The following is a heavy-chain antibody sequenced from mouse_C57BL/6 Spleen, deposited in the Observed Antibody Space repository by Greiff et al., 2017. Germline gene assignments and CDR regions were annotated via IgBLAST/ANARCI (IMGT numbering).Heavy chain of an antibody. V-gene: IGHV1-69*01. D-gene: IGHD1-1*01. CDR1: GYTFTSYW. J-gene: IGHJ2*01. CDR2: IDPSDSYT. CDR3: AAAITTVVATNYFDY. Sequence: QVQLQQPGAELVMPGASVKLSCKASGYTFTSYWMHWVKQRPGQGLEWIGEIDPSDSYTNYNQKFKGKSTLTVDKSSSTAYMQLSSLTSEDAAVYYGAAAITTVVATNYFDYWGQGTTLTVSS.